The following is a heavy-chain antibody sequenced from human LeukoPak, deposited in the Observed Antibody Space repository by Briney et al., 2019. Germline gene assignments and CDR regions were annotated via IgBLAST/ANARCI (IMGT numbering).Heavy chain of an antibody. J-gene: IGHJ3*02. CDR1: GFIFSSYT. CDR3: ARSVPAAMSAFDI. CDR2: ISSNGDTT. V-gene: IGHV3-64*01. Sequence: GGSLRLSCSASGFIFSSYTMQWVRHAPGKGLEYVSAISSNGDTTYYATSEKGRFTISRDNSKDTLYLQVGSLRAEDTAVYYCARSVPAAMSAFDIWGQGTMVTVSS. D-gene: IGHD2-2*01.